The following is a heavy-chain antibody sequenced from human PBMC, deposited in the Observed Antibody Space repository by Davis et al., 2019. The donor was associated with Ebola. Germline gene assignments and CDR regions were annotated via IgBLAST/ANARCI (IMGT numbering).Heavy chain of an antibody. D-gene: IGHD6-19*01. CDR1: GFTFSSYS. J-gene: IGHJ4*02. V-gene: IGHV3-21*04. CDR2: ISSSSSYI. Sequence: GESLKISCAASGFTFSSYSMNWVRQAPGKGLEWVSSISSSSSYIYYADSVKGRFTISRDNAKNSLYLQMNSLRAEDTAVYYCAKARIAVAGTVSFDYWGQGTLVTVSS. CDR3: AKARIAVAGTVSFDY.